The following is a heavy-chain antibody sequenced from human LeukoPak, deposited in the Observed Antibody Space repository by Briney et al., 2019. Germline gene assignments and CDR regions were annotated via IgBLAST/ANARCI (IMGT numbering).Heavy chain of an antibody. V-gene: IGHV1-18*01. CDR2: ISAYNGNT. Sequence: ASVKVSCKASGYTFTSYGISWVRQAPGQGLEWMGWISAYNGNTNYAQKLQGRVTMTTDTSTSTAYMEPRSLRSDDTAVYYCARGPNYYDSSGYYSRDYWGQGTLVTVSS. D-gene: IGHD3-22*01. CDR3: ARGPNYYDSSGYYSRDY. CDR1: GYTFTSYG. J-gene: IGHJ4*02.